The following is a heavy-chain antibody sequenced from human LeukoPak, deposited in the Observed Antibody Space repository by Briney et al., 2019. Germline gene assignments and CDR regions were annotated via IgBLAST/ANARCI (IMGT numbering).Heavy chain of an antibody. V-gene: IGHV4-61*02. CDR1: LGSISSGSYY. Sequence: SETLSVTRIVCLGSISSGSYYWRWIRQPAGKGLEWIGRIDTGGSTNYNPSLKSRVTISVDKSKNQFSLKLSSVTAADTAVYYCARAFSGGYLYYFDCWGQGTLVTVSS. D-gene: IGHD3-22*01. CDR2: IDTGGST. J-gene: IGHJ4*02. CDR3: ARAFSGGYLYYFDC.